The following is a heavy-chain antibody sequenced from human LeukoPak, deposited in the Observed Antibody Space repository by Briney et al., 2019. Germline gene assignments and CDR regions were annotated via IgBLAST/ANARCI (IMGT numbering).Heavy chain of an antibody. D-gene: IGHD3-10*01. CDR1: GGSISSSIYY. CDR2: IYYSGST. Sequence: PSETLSLTCTVSGGSISSSIYYWGWIRQPPGKGLEWIVSIYYSGSTYYNPSLKSRVTISVDTSKNQFSLKLSFVTAADTAVYYCARAPRGLRHYYYMDVWGKGTTVTVSS. CDR3: ARAPRGLRHYYYMDV. J-gene: IGHJ6*03. V-gene: IGHV4-39*07.